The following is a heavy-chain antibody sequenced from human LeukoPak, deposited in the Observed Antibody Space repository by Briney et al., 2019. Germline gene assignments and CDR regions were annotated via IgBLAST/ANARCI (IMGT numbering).Heavy chain of an antibody. V-gene: IGHV1-18*01. CDR2: ISAYNGNT. J-gene: IGHJ3*02. CDR3: ARGTLPGIAVAGSSFDI. Sequence: ASVKVSCKASGYTFTSYGISWVRQAPGQGLEWMGWISAYNGNTNYAQKFQGWVTMTRDTSISTAYMELSRLRSDDTAVYYCARGTLPGIAVAGSSFDIWGQGTMVTVSS. D-gene: IGHD6-19*01. CDR1: GYTFTSYG.